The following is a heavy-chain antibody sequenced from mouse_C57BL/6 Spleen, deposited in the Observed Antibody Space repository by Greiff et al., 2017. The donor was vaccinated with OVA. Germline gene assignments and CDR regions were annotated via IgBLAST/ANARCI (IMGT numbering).Heavy chain of an antibody. J-gene: IGHJ2*01. CDR2: IDPSDSYT. Sequence: QVQLQQSGAELVMPGASVKLSCKASGHTFTSYWMHWVKQRPGQGLEWIGEIDPSDSYTNYNQKFKGKSTLTVDKSSSTAYMQLSSLTSEDSAVYYCARPPLTGTFAFDYWGQGTTLTVSS. CDR3: ARPPLTGTFAFDY. CDR1: GHTFTSYW. D-gene: IGHD4-1*01. V-gene: IGHV1-69*01.